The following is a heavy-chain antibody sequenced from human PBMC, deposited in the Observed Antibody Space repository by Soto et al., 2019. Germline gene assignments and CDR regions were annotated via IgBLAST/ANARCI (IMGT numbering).Heavy chain of an antibody. D-gene: IGHD3-22*01. Sequence: SETLSLTCTVSGGSISSYYWSWIRQPPGKGLEWIGYIYYSGSTNYNPSLKSRVTISVDTSKNQFSLKLSSVTAADTAVYYCARGFDSSGYYADDYWGQGTLVTVSS. CDR2: IYYSGST. CDR3: ARGFDSSGYYADDY. CDR1: GGSISSYY. V-gene: IGHV4-59*01. J-gene: IGHJ4*02.